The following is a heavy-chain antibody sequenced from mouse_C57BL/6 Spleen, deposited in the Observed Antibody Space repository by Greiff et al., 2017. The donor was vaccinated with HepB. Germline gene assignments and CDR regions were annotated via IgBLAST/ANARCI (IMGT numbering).Heavy chain of an antibody. Sequence: VQLQQSGPELVKPGASVKMSCKASGYTFTDYNMHWVKQSHGKSLEWIGFINPKNGGTSYNQKFKGKSTLTVNKSSSTAYMELRSLTSEDSAVYYCARWITTVVATVDWGQGTSVTVSS. CDR3: ARWITTVVATVD. V-gene: IGHV1-22*01. J-gene: IGHJ4*01. CDR1: GYTFTDYN. D-gene: IGHD1-1*01. CDR2: INPKNGGT.